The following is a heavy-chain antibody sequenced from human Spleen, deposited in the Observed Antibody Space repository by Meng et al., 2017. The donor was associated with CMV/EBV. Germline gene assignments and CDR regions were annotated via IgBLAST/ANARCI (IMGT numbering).Heavy chain of an antibody. CDR3: ARVSGYCSSTSCQWVGGEGYYYYAMDV. V-gene: IGHV3-21*01. CDR2: ISSSSSHI. CDR1: GFIFSSHT. J-gene: IGHJ6*02. Sequence: GESLKISCAASGFIFSSHTMNWVRQAPGRGLEWVSSISSSSSHIYYADSVKGRFAISRDNAKDSLYLQMNSLRADDTAVYYCARVSGYCSSTSCQWVGGEGYYYYAMDVWGQGTTVTVSS. D-gene: IGHD2-2*01.